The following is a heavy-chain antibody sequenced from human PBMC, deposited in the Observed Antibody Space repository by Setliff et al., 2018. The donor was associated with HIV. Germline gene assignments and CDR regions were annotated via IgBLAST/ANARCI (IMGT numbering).Heavy chain of an antibody. D-gene: IGHD3-10*01. CDR3: ARKLRPGHGVDV. J-gene: IGHJ6*02. CDR1: GFTFSDYW. Sequence: PGESLKISCTASGFTFSDYWMTWVRQAPGKGLEWVANIRDDGSETYYAPSMKGRFTIARDNANNSLYLQMNSLRAEDTAIYYCARKLRPGHGVDVWGQGTTVTVSS. CDR2: IRDDGSET. V-gene: IGHV3-7*01.